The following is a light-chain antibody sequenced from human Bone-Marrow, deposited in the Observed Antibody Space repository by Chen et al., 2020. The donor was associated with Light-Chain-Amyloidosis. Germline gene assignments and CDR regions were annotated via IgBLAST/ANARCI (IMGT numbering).Light chain of an antibody. CDR2: DDS. CDR3: QVWDRSSDRPV. V-gene: IGLV3-21*02. J-gene: IGLJ3*02. Sequence: SYVLTQPSSVSVAPGQTATLACGGNKIGSTSVPWYQQTPGQAPLLVVSDDSDRPSGIAERLAGSNSGNTATLTSSRVEAGEEADYYCQVWDRSSDRPVFGGGTKLTVL. CDR1: KIGSTS.